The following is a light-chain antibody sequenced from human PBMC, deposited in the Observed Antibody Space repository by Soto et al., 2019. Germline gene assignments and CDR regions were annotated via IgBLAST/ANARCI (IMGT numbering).Light chain of an antibody. CDR2: EVS. J-gene: IGLJ3*02. V-gene: IGLV2-14*01. CDR3: SSYTSSSFWV. Sequence: QSALTQPASVSGSPGQSITISCTGTSSDVGGYNCVSWYQQHPGKAPNLMIYEVSNRPSGISNRFSGSKSGNTASLTISGLQAEDEADYYCSSYTSSSFWVFGGGTKLTVL. CDR1: SSDVGGYNC.